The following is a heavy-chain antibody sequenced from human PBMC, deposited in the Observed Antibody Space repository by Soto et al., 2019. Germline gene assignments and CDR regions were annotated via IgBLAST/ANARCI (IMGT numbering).Heavy chain of an antibody. J-gene: IGHJ4*02. Sequence: GGSLRLSCAASGFTFSSYAMSWVRQAPGKGLEWVSSISSSSSYIYYADSVKGRFAISRDNAKNSLYLQMNGLRAEDTAVYYCARQASFDYWGRGTLVTVSS. V-gene: IGHV3-21*01. CDR1: GFTFSSYA. CDR2: ISSSSSYI. CDR3: ARQASFDY.